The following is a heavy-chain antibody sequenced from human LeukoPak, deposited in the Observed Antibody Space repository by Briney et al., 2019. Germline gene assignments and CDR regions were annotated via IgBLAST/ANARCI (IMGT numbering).Heavy chain of an antibody. Sequence: SETLSLTCNVSGASMSNYYWVWIRQPPGKGLEWIGSIYHSGTTYSGSTYYNPSLKSRVTISVDTSKNQFSLKLSFVTAADTAVYYCARGPSYYYYYMDVWGKGTTVTISS. V-gene: IGHV4-39*07. J-gene: IGHJ6*03. CDR2: IYHSGTTYSGST. CDR1: GASMSNYY. CDR3: ARGPSYYYYYMDV.